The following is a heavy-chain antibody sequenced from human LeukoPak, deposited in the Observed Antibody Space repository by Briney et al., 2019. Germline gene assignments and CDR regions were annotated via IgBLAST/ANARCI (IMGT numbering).Heavy chain of an antibody. D-gene: IGHD6-19*01. V-gene: IGHV3-7*01. CDR1: GFTFSSCW. Sequence: QPGGSLRLSCAASGFTFSSCWMSWVRQAPGKGLEWVANIKQDGSEKYYVDSVKGRFTISRDNANNSLYLQMNRLRAEDTAVYYCARRFRIAVAGTDLYYYYYYYMDVWGKGTTVTISS. CDR3: ARRFRIAVAGTDLYYYYYYYMDV. J-gene: IGHJ6*03. CDR2: IKQDGSEK.